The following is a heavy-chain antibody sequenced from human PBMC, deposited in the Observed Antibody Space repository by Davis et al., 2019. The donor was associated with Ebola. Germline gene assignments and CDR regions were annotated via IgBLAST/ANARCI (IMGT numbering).Heavy chain of an antibody. J-gene: IGHJ5*02. D-gene: IGHD3-10*01. CDR3: AIEGYYYGSGSPPSFDP. CDR2: IRSKANSYAT. CDR1: GFTFSGSA. Sequence: PGGSLRLSCAASGFTFSGSAMHWVRQASGKGLEWVGRIRSKANSYATAYAASVKGRFTISRDDSKNTAYLQMNSLRAEDTAVYYCAIEGYYYGSGSPPSFDPWGQGTLVTVSS. V-gene: IGHV3-73*01.